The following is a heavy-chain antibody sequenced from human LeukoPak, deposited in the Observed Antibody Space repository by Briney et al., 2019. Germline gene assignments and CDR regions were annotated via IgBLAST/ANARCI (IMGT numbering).Heavy chain of an antibody. J-gene: IGHJ3*01. D-gene: IGHD3-22*01. Sequence: PSDTLSLTYAVYGGYFSGYYWSWLRQPPGKALEWIGEINHSGSTNYNPSLKSRPTISVDTSKKQFSLKLRSVTAADTAVYYCASIRNTYYYEPDAFDVWGQGTMVTVSS. CDR3: ASIRNTYYYEPDAFDV. CDR1: GGYFSGYY. CDR2: INHSGST. V-gene: IGHV4-34*01.